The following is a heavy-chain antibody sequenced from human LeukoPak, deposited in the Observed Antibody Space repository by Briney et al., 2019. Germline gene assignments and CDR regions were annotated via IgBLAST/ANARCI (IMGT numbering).Heavy chain of an antibody. CDR1: GFTFSLYT. V-gene: IGHV3-23*01. J-gene: IGHJ4*02. CDR3: AKSGYNYDSNAYPFIDY. CDR2: ISSGGGST. Sequence: GGSLGLSCAASGFTFSLYTMHWVRQAPGKALEWVSGISSGGGSTHYADSVKGRFTISRDNSKNTLYLEMSSLRAEDTAVYYCAKSGYNYDSNAYPFIDYWGQGTLVTVSS. D-gene: IGHD3-22*01.